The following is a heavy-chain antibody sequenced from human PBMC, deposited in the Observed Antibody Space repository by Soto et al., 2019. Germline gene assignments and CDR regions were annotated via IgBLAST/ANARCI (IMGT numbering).Heavy chain of an antibody. CDR1: GYTFTDY. V-gene: IGHV1-2*02. CDR2: INPNSGGT. Sequence: QVQLVQSGPEVKKPGASVKVSCKASGYTFTDYMYWVRQAPGQGLEWMGWINPNSGGTDYPQKFQDRVTLTTDTPISTIYMELNRLISDDTAVYFCAMSKGRGALDVWGQGTMITVSS. D-gene: IGHD3-10*01. J-gene: IGHJ3*01. CDR3: AMSKGRGALDV.